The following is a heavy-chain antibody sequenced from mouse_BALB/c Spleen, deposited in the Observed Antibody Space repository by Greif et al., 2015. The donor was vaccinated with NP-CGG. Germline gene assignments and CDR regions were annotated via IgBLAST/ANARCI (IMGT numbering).Heavy chain of an antibody. CDR2: IYPGSGST. Sequence: SGSELVRPGASVKLSCKASGYTFTSYWMHWVKQRPGQGLEWIGNIYPGSGSTNYDEKFKSKATLTVDTSSSTAYMQLSSLTSEDSAVYYCTRRGFAYWGQGTLVTVSA. CDR3: TRRGFAY. J-gene: IGHJ3*01. CDR1: GYTFTSYW. V-gene: IGHV1S22*01.